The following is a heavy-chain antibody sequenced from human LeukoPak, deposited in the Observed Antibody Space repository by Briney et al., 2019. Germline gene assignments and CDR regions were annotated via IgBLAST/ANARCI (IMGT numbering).Heavy chain of an antibody. CDR2: ISYDGSNK. V-gene: IGHV3-30*04. Sequence: GRSLRLSCAASGFTFSSYAMHWVCQAPGKGLEWVAVISYDGSNKYYADSVKGRFTISRDNSKNTLYLQMNSLRAEDTAVYYCAKDSWVTGTNWGQGTLVTVSS. D-gene: IGHD1-20*01. CDR1: GFTFSSYA. J-gene: IGHJ4*02. CDR3: AKDSWVTGTN.